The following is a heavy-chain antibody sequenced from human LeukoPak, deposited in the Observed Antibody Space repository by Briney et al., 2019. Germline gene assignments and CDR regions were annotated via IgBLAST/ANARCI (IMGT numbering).Heavy chain of an antibody. CDR1: GYRFIGYW. D-gene: IGHD5-24*01. CDR2: IYPGDSDT. J-gene: IGHJ5*02. Sequence: TGESLKISCQGSGYRFIGYWIGWVRQVPGKGLEWLGIIYPGDSDTKYRPSLQGQVTISVDKSINTAYLQWSGLKASDTAIYYCARSEMSTFFDLWGQGTLVTVSS. CDR3: ARSEMSTFFDL. V-gene: IGHV5-51*01.